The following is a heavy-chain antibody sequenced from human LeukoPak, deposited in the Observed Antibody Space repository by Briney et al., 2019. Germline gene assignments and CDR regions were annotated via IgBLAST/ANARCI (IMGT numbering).Heavy chain of an antibody. J-gene: IGHJ5*02. V-gene: IGHV5-51*01. Sequence: GESLKISCKGSGSIFTSYRTGWARQMRGKGLEWMGIIYPGDSDTRYSPSFQGQVTLSADKSITTAYLQWSGLKPSDTAMYYCARRLSLPANWDYHYFDPWGQGTLVTVSS. D-gene: IGHD1-7*01. CDR1: GSIFTSYR. CDR2: IYPGDSDT. CDR3: ARRLSLPANWDYHYFDP.